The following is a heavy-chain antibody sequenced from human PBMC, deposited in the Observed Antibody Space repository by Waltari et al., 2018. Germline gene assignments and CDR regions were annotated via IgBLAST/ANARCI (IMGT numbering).Heavy chain of an antibody. D-gene: IGHD3-22*01. J-gene: IGHJ5*02. V-gene: IGHV1-3*02. Sequence: QVQLVQSGAEVKKPGASVKVSCKASGYTFTSYDINWVRQAPGQRLEWMGGTNAGNGNTKYSQEFQGRVTITRDTSASTAYMELSSLRSEDMAVYYCARAAAYYYDRFDPWGQGTLVTVSS. CDR2: TNAGNGNT. CDR1: GYTFTSYD. CDR3: ARAAAYYYDRFDP.